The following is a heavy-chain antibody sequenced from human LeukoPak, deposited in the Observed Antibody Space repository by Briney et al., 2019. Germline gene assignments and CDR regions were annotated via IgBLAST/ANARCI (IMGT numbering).Heavy chain of an antibody. Sequence: MTSETLSLTCTVSGGSISSYYWGWIRQPPGKGLEWIGYIYNSGSTNYNPSLKSRVTTSVDTSKNQFSLKLSSVTAADTAVYYCARNFPSSSDAFDIWGQGTMVTVSS. V-gene: IGHV4-59*01. CDR2: IYNSGST. D-gene: IGHD6-6*01. CDR1: GGSISSYY. CDR3: ARNFPSSSDAFDI. J-gene: IGHJ3*02.